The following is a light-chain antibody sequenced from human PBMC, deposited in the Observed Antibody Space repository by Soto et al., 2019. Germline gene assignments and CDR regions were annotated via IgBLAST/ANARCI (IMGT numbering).Light chain of an antibody. V-gene: IGKV3-20*01. Sequence: EIVLTQSPDTLSLSPGERATLSCRATQNVARSNLAWYQHRSGQAPRLLISGASTRAADTPDRFSGSGSGAQFTLTISRLEPEDFAVYYCHQYGSSPPYSFGQGTRLEI. CDR2: GAS. CDR3: HQYGSSPPYS. J-gene: IGKJ2*03. CDR1: QNVARSN.